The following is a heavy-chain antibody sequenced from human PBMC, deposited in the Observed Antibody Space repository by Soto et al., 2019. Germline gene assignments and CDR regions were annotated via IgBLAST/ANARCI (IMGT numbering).Heavy chain of an antibody. CDR1: GGTFSSYA. Sequence: QVQLVQSGAEVKKPGSSVKVSCKASGGTFSSYAISWVRQAPGQGLEWMGGTFPLFGTANYAKKFQGRVTISADKSTSTDYMELSSLRSEDTAVYYCATVDISTWIDGMDVWGQGTTVTVSS. CDR2: TFPLFGTA. D-gene: IGHD6-13*01. V-gene: IGHV1-69*06. CDR3: ATVDISTWIDGMDV. J-gene: IGHJ6*02.